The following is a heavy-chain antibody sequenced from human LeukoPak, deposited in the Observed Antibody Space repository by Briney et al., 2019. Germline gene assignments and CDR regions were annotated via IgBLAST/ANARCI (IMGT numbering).Heavy chain of an antibody. CDR2: INPNSGGT. CDR1: GYTFTGYY. Sequence: GASVKVSCKASGYTFTGYYMHWVRQAPGQGLEWMGWINPNSGGTNYAQKFQGRVTMTRDTSISTAYMELSRLRSDDTAVYYCARDPGGGAPNWFDPWGQGTLVTVSS. J-gene: IGHJ5*02. CDR3: ARDPGGGAPNWFDP. D-gene: IGHD3-10*01. V-gene: IGHV1-2*02.